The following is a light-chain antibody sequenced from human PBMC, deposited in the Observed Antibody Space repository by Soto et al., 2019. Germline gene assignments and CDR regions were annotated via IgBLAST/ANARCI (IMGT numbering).Light chain of an antibody. V-gene: IGKV3-11*01. CDR3: QQRSNWPRT. J-gene: IGKJ2*01. CDR1: QSVSNS. CDR2: DAS. Sequence: EIVLTQSPATLSLSPGERATLSCRASQSVSNSLAWYQQKPGQAPRLLIFDASNRATDIPARFSGSGSETDFTLTINSLEPEDFAVYYCQQRSNWPRTFGQGTKLEIK.